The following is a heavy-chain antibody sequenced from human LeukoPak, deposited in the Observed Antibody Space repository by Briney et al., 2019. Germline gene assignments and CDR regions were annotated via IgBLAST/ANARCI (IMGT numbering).Heavy chain of an antibody. Sequence: GGSLRLSCAASGLTFSSYSMIWVRQAPGEGLEGVSSISSSSSYIYYADSVKGRFTISRDNAKNSLYLQMNSLRAEDTAVYYCARDEAIVVVIPFDIWGQGTMVTVSS. V-gene: IGHV3-21*01. CDR1: GLTFSSYS. CDR3: ARDEAIVVVIPFDI. D-gene: IGHD3-22*01. J-gene: IGHJ3*02. CDR2: ISSSSSYI.